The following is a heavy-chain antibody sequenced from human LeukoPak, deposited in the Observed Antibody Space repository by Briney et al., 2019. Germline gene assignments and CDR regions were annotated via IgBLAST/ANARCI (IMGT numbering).Heavy chain of an antibody. Sequence: KSSETLSLTCTVSGGSISGSSYYWGWIRQPPGKGLEWIGSIYYSGSTYYNPSLKSRVTISVDTSKNQFSLKLSSVTAADTAVYYCARVSRFLWSRFGECYFDYWGQGTLVTVSS. CDR3: ARVSRFLWSRFGECYFDY. D-gene: IGHD3-10*01. J-gene: IGHJ4*02. CDR2: IYYSGST. V-gene: IGHV4-39*01. CDR1: GGSISGSSYY.